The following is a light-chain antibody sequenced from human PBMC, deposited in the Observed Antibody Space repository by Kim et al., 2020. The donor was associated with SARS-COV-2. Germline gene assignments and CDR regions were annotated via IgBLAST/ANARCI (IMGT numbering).Light chain of an antibody. J-gene: IGLJ3*02. CDR2: AND. CDR3: VAWDDSLSGWE. Sequence: GQRVTVSCSGSSSNIGSNTLNWYQQLPGAAPNLLIYANDQRPSGVPDRFSGSQSGTSASLAISGRQSEDEADYYCVAWDDSLSGWEFGGGTKLTVL. CDR1: SSNIGSNT. V-gene: IGLV1-44*01.